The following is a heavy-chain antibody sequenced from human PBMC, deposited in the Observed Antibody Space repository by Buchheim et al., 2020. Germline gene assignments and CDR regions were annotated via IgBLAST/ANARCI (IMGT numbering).Heavy chain of an antibody. Sequence: QLQLQESGSGLVKPSQTLSLTCAVSGGSISNGHWWTWVRQPPGKGPEWIGEVHQSESTNSNPSLKSRVTISVDKYKKQFSPNLSSVTAAYTAVYYCAASSGWYRIGSWCQGT. CDR2: VHQSEST. J-gene: IGHJ4*02. CDR1: GGSISNGHW. CDR3: AASSGWYRIGS. V-gene: IGHV4-4*02. D-gene: IGHD6-19*01.